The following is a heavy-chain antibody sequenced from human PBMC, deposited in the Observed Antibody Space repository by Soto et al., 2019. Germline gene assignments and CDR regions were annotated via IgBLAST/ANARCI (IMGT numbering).Heavy chain of an antibody. CDR2: IIPIFGTA. J-gene: IGHJ6*02. CDR3: ARDLIASYYDFWSGRTMDV. V-gene: IGHV1-69*13. D-gene: IGHD3-3*01. CDR1: GGAFSSYA. Sequence: SAKVCCKASGGAFSSYAMSWVRQATGQGLEWMGGIIPIFGTANYAQKFQGRVTITADESTSTAYMELSSLRSEDTAVYYCARDLIASYYDFWSGRTMDVWGQGTTVTVSS.